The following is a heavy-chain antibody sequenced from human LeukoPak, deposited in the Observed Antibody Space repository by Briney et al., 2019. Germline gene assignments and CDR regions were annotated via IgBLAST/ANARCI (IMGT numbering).Heavy chain of an antibody. J-gene: IGHJ4*02. V-gene: IGHV3-20*04. CDR1: GFKFDDRG. D-gene: IGHD6-19*01. CDR2: LNWSGGKT. CDR3: ARSASVAADYYFDN. Sequence: GGSLRLPCAASGFKFDDRGMSWVRQAPGKGLEWVSGLNWSGGKTGYADSVKGRFTISRDNAKNFVVLQMNSLRVEDTAFYYCARSASVAADYYFDNWGQGTLVTVSS.